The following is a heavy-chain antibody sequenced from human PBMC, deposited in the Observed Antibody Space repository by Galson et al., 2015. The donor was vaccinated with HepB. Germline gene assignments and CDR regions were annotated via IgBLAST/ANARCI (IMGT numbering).Heavy chain of an antibody. D-gene: IGHD3-10*01. J-gene: IGHJ4*02. Sequence: ETLSLTCAVYGESSRNYYWAWIRQPPGKGLEWIAEINLGGNSNYNPSLKSRVTISVDTSKNHFSLKMGSVTAADTAVYYCATRQGVSWYFNYWGQGTLVTVSS. V-gene: IGHV4-34*01. CDR1: GESSRNYY. CDR2: INLGGNS. CDR3: ATRQGVSWYFNY.